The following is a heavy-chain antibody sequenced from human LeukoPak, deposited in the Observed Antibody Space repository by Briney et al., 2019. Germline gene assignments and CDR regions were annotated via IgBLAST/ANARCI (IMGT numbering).Heavy chain of an antibody. D-gene: IGHD3-16*02. Sequence: GGSLRLSCAVSGFTFSSYAMSWVRQAPGKGLDWVSAVSGSGDTTYYADSVKGRFTISRDNAKDTLYLQMNSLRAEDTAIYYCARDIELSTWGLGTTVTVSS. CDR2: VSGSGDTT. J-gene: IGHJ3*01. V-gene: IGHV3-23*01. CDR1: GFTFSSYA. CDR3: ARDIELST.